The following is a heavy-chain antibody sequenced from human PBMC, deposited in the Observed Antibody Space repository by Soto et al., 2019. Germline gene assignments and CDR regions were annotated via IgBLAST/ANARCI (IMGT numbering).Heavy chain of an antibody. CDR2: IFYSGTT. V-gene: IGHV4-39*01. Sequence: QLHLRESGPGLVKASETLSLTCTVSGGSISSSTYYWGWIRQPPGKGLEWIGSIFYSGTTFYNPSLKSRLTISVDTSKNQSSLMLTSVTAADTAVYYCASSEGRLFHATPSGAFDIWGQGTMVTVSS. CDR3: ASSEGRLFHATPSGAFDI. D-gene: IGHD2-21*02. J-gene: IGHJ3*02. CDR1: GGSISSSTYY.